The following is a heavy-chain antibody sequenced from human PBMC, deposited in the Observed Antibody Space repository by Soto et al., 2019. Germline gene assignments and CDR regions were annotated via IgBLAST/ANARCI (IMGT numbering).Heavy chain of an antibody. CDR2: IYYTGTT. V-gene: IGHV4-30-4*08. CDR3: ARVLGTGGLWFDP. J-gene: IGHJ5*02. D-gene: IGHD3-16*01. Sequence: SETLSLTCTVSGDSISSGDYYWSWIRQSPGKGLEWIGYIYYTGTTYYNPSLESRVTISIDTSKNDFSLKMTSVTAADTAVYYCARVLGTGGLWFDPWGQGTPVTVSS. CDR1: GDSISSGDYY.